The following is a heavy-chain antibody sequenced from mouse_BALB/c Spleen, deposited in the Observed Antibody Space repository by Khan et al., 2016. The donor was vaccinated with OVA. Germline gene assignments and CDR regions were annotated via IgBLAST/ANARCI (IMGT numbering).Heavy chain of an antibody. CDR2: ISFSGSI. D-gene: IGHD2-1*01. J-gene: IGHJ4*01. Sequence: EVQLQESGPDLVKPSQSLSLTCTVTGYSITSGYAWHWTRQFPGNKLEWMAYISFSGSINYNPSLKSRIPATRDTSKNHFFRQLKSVTSEDTATYYCTRDGNYMDYWGQGTSVTVSS. V-gene: IGHV3-1*02. CDR3: TRDGNYMDY. CDR1: GYSITSGYA.